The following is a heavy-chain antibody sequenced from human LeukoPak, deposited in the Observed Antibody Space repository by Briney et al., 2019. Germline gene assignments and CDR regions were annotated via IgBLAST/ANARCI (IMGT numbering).Heavy chain of an antibody. Sequence: SMKVSCKASGGTFSSYAISWVRQAPGQGLEWMGGIIPIFGTANYAQKFQGRVTITTDESTSTAYMEQSSLRSEDTAVYYCARGSSYDFWSGYFDYWGQGTLVTVSS. CDR1: GGTFSSYA. V-gene: IGHV1-69*05. CDR3: ARGSSYDFWSGYFDY. CDR2: IIPIFGTA. D-gene: IGHD3-3*01. J-gene: IGHJ4*02.